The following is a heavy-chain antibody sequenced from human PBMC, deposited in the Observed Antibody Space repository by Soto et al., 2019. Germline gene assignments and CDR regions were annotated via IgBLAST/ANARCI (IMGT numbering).Heavy chain of an antibody. D-gene: IGHD2-2*01. CDR1: GGTFSGYT. J-gene: IGHJ5*02. CDR3: AIGNCSSTSCYANWFDP. Sequence: QVQLVQSGAEVKKPGSSVKVSCKASGGTFSGYTISWVRQAPGQGLEWMGRIIPILGIANYAQKFQGRVTITADKSTSTAYMELSSLRSEDTAVYYCAIGNCSSTSCYANWFDPWGQGTLVTVSS. CDR2: IIPILGIA. V-gene: IGHV1-69*02.